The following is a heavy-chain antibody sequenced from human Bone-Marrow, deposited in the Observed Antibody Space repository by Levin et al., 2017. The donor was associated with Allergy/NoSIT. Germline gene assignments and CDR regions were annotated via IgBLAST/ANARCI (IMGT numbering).Heavy chain of an antibody. J-gene: IGHJ4*02. CDR2: ISAYNGNT. CDR1: GYTFTSYG. CDR3: ARLRTVIGSGWYIGDY. D-gene: IGHD6-19*01. V-gene: IGHV1-18*01. Sequence: GESLKISCKASGYTFTSYGISWVRQAPGQGLEWMGWISAYNGNTNYAQKLQGRVTMTTDTSTSTAYMELRSLRSDDTAVYYCARLRTVIGSGWYIGDYWGQGTLVTVSS.